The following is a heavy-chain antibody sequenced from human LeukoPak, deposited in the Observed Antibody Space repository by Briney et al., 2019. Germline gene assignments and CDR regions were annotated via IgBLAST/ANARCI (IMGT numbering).Heavy chain of an antibody. V-gene: IGHV3-33*01. CDR3: ARDFGDIVVVPAPYYGMDV. D-gene: IGHD2-2*01. CDR1: GFTFSSYG. J-gene: IGHJ6*04. CDR2: IWYDGSNK. Sequence: SGGSLRLSCAASGFTFSSYGMHWVRQAPGKGLEWVAVIWYDGSNKYYADSVKGRFTISRDNSKNTLYLQMNSLRAEDTAVYYCARDFGDIVVVPAPYYGMDVWGKGTTVTVSS.